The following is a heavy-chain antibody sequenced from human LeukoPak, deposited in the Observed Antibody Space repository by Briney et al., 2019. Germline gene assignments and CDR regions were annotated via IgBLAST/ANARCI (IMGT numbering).Heavy chain of an antibody. CDR2: ISGSGGST. D-gene: IGHD2-15*01. J-gene: IGHJ4*02. V-gene: IGHV3-23*01. CDR1: GFIFSHYG. CDR3: AKDRAPYCSGGSCYDLVY. Sequence: GGSLRLSCAASGFIFSHYGMHWVRQAPGKGLEWVSVISGSGGSTYYADSVKGRFTISRDNSKNTLYLQMNSLRAEDTAVYYCAKDRAPYCSGGSCYDLVYWGQGTLVTVSS.